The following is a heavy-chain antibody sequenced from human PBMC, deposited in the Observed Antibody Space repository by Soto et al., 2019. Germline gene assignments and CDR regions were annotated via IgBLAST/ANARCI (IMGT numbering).Heavy chain of an antibody. Sequence: QGQLLQSGEEVKKPGASVRVSCRASGYDFTSYGISWVSQAPGQGLEWVSWISAYNGKRDTAQKFQGRVTMSQDTSTDTAPMGLGHVSSSETPVCFCVRGRIVAWVPDAFELGGQGTMVA. CDR2: ISAYNGKR. J-gene: IGHJ3*01. D-gene: IGHD2-21*01. CDR3: VRGRIVAWVPDAFEL. CDR1: GYDFTSYG. V-gene: IGHV1-18*01.